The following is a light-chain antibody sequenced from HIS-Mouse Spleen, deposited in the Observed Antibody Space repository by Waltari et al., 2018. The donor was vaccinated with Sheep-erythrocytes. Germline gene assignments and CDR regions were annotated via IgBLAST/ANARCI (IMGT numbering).Light chain of an antibody. CDR3: SSYAGSNNWV. Sequence: QSALTQPPSASGSPGQSVTISCPGPSSDVCAYNYVSWYQQHPGKAPKLMTYEVSKRPSGVPDRFSGSKSGNTASLTVSGLQAEDEADYYCSSYAGSNNWVFGGGTKLTVL. J-gene: IGLJ3*02. CDR2: EVS. V-gene: IGLV2-8*01. CDR1: SSDVCAYNY.